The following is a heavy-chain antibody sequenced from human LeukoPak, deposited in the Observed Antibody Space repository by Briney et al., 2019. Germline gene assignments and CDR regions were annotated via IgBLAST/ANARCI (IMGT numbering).Heavy chain of an antibody. D-gene: IGHD2-15*01. V-gene: IGHV1-46*01. CDR2: INPSGGST. Sequence: ASVKVSCTASGHPFRSYHMHWVRQAPGQGLEWMGIINPSGGSTSYSQKFQGRVTMTRDTPTSTVYMELSTLRSEDAAVYYCVSHLAATPLYGLDVWGQGTTVTVSS. CDR3: VSHLAATPLYGLDV. CDR1: GHPFRSYH. J-gene: IGHJ6*02.